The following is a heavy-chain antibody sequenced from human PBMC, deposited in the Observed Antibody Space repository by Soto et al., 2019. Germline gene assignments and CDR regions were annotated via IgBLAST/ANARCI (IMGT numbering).Heavy chain of an antibody. D-gene: IGHD3-16*01. J-gene: IGHJ5*02. CDR3: TRDLFSYDYSGILWFNP. Sequence: GGSLRLSCAASGFAFSGSAMYWVRQASGKGPEWVGRIRSKGHNYATEYAASVKGRFTISRDDSKNTAYLQMNSLQTEDTAVYYCTRDLFSYDYSGILWFNPWGQGTLVTVSS. V-gene: IGHV3-73*01. CDR2: IRSKGHNYAT. CDR1: GFAFSGSA.